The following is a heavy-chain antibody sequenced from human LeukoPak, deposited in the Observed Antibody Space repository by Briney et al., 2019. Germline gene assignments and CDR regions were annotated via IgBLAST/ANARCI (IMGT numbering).Heavy chain of an antibody. CDR1: GYTFTGYY. Sequence: ASVKVSCKASGYTFTGYYIHWVRQAPGQGLEWMGIINPSGGSTNYAQNFQARVTMTRVTSTSTVYMELSSLRSEDTAVYYCARVRDGYNDAYDIWGQGTMVTVPS. J-gene: IGHJ3*02. V-gene: IGHV1-46*01. D-gene: IGHD5-24*01. CDR3: ARVRDGYNDAYDI. CDR2: INPSGGST.